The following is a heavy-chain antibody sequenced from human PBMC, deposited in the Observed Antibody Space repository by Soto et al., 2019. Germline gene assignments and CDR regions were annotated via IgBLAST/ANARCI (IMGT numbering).Heavy chain of an antibody. D-gene: IGHD5-12*01. J-gene: IGHJ4*02. Sequence: ASVKVSCKASGYTFTNYATHRVRQAPGQKLERMGWINGGNGDTKYSQRFQGRVTITRDTSASIADVELSSLRSEDRAVYYSARGVAQYDYWRQGALVPVAS. V-gene: IGHV1-3*01. CDR1: GYTFTNYA. CDR3: ARGVAQYDY. CDR2: INGGNGDT.